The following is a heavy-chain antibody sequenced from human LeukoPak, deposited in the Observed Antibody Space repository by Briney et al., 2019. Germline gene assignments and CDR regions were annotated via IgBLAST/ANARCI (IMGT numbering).Heavy chain of an antibody. CDR3: ARGPSAVAGTDWFDP. J-gene: IGHJ5*02. CDR1: GGSISSGSYY. CDR2: IYTSGST. Sequence: PSETLSLTCTVSGGSISSGSYYWSWIRQPAGKGLEWIGRIYTSGSTNYNPSLKSRVTISVDTSKNQFSLKLSSVTAADTAVYYCARGPSAVAGTDWFDPWGQGTLVTVSS. V-gene: IGHV4-61*02. D-gene: IGHD6-19*01.